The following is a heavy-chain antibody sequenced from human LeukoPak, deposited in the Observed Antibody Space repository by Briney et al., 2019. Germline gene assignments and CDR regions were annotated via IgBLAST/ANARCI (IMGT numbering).Heavy chain of an antibody. CDR1: GGSFGGYY. Sequence: PSETLSLTCAVYGGSFGGYYWSWIRQPPGKGLEWIGEINHSGSTNYNPSLKSRVTISVDTSKNQFSLKLSSVTAADTAVYYCARGRDYYDSSALSYWGQGTLVTVSS. CDR3: ARGRDYYDSSALSY. J-gene: IGHJ4*02. D-gene: IGHD3-22*01. V-gene: IGHV4-34*01. CDR2: INHSGST.